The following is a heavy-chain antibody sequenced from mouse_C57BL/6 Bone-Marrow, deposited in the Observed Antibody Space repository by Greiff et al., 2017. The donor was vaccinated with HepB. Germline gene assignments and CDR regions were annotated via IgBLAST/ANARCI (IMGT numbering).Heavy chain of an antibody. CDR3: ARPRWFAY. J-gene: IGHJ3*01. Sequence: EVKLMESGGGLVQPGGSLKLSCAASGFTFSDYYMYWVRQTPEKRLEWVAYISNGGGSTYYPDTVKGRFTISRDEAKNTLYLQMSRLKSEDTAMYYCARPRWFAYWGQGTLVTVSA. CDR1: GFTFSDYY. V-gene: IGHV5-12*01. CDR2: ISNGGGST.